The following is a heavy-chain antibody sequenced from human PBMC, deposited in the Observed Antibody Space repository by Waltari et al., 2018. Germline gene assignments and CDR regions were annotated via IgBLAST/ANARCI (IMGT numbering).Heavy chain of an antibody. CDR1: GFNLSSYA. D-gene: IGHD3-10*01. J-gene: IGHJ4*02. CDR2: ISGSAGST. V-gene: IGHV3-23*01. CDR3: AKDQYTSSRRGFDS. Sequence: EVQLSESGGGLVQPGGSLRLSCAASGFNLSSYAMSWVRQAPGKGLGGVSTISGSAGSTYYADSVKGRFTISRDISKNTLFLQMNSLRAEDTALYSCAKDQYTSSRRGFDSWGQGTLVTVSS.